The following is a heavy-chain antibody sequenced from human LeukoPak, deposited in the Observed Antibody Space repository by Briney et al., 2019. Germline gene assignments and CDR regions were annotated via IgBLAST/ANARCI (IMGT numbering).Heavy chain of an antibody. CDR3: ARRGAEYSSSSGWYYYYYYMDV. D-gene: IGHD6-6*01. V-gene: IGHV1-2*02. Sequence: ASVKVSCKAFGYSFTVYYVHWLRQAPGQGLEWMGWINPNSGGTNYAQKFQGRDTMTRDTSISTAYMELSRLRSDDTAVYYCARRGAEYSSSSGWYYYYYYMDVWGKGTTVTVSS. J-gene: IGHJ6*03. CDR2: INPNSGGT. CDR1: GYSFTVYY.